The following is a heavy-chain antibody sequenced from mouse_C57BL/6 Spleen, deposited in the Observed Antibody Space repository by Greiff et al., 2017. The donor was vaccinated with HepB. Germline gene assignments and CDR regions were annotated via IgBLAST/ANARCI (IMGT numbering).Heavy chain of an antibody. D-gene: IGHD1-1*01. CDR2: ISSGGDYI. CDR3: TRDYYGSRWYFDV. J-gene: IGHJ1*03. CDR1: GFTFSSYA. V-gene: IGHV5-9-1*02. Sequence: EVKLVESGEGLVKPGGSLKLSCAASGFTFSSYAMSWVRQTPEKRLEWVAYISSGGDYIYYADTVKGRFTISRDNARNTLYLQMSSLKSEDTAMYYCTRDYYGSRWYFDVWGTGTTVTVSS.